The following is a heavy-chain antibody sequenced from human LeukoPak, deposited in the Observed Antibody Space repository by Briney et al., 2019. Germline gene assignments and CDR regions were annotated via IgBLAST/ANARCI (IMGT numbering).Heavy chain of an antibody. CDR3: ARASYDSSGRSDGAFDI. D-gene: IGHD3-22*01. J-gene: IGHJ3*02. CDR1: GSGFTICA. V-gene: IGHV1-69*05. Sequence: SVKLSCKGSGSGFTICAISWVRQAPAQGLEWMGRIITIFGTANYAQKCQGRVTITTDESTSTAYMELSSLRSEDTAVYYCARASYDSSGRSDGAFDIWGQGTMVTVSS. CDR2: IITIFGTA.